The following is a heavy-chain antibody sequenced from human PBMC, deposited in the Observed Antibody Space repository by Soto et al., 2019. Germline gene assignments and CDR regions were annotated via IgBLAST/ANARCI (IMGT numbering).Heavy chain of an antibody. Sequence: QVQLVESGGGVVQPGRSLRLSCAASGFTFSSYAMHWVRQAPGKGLEWVAVISYDGSNKYYADSVKGRFTISRDNSKNTLYLQMNSLRAEDTAVYYCARSGGVVGATPLGYWGQGTLVTVSS. CDR1: GFTFSSYA. CDR2: ISYDGSNK. D-gene: IGHD1-26*01. V-gene: IGHV3-30-3*01. J-gene: IGHJ4*02. CDR3: ARSGGVVGATPLGY.